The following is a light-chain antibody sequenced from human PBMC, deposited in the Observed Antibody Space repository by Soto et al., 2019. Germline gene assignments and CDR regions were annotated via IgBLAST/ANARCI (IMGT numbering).Light chain of an antibody. J-gene: IGLJ2*01. Sequence: QSALTQPGSVSGSLGQSITISCTGTSSDVGSYDYVSWYQQHPGKAPKLMIYDVSSRPSGVSNLFSGSKSGYTASLTISGLKAEDEADYYCSSYASNRDVLFGGGTKLTVL. CDR1: SSDVGSYDY. CDR2: DVS. V-gene: IGLV2-14*03. CDR3: SSYASNRDVL.